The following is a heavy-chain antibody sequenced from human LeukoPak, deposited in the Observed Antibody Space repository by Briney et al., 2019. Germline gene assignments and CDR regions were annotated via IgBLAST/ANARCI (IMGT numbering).Heavy chain of an antibody. D-gene: IGHD3-16*01. CDR1: GGSFSGYY. V-gene: IGHV4-59*08. J-gene: IGHJ4*02. CDR3: ARGGWSNDY. CDR2: IYYSGST. Sequence: SETLSLTCAVYGGSFSGYYWSWIRQPPGKGLEWIGYIYYSGSTNYNPSLKSRVTISVDTSKNQFSLNLRSVTAADTAVYYCARGGWSNDYWGQGTLVTVSS.